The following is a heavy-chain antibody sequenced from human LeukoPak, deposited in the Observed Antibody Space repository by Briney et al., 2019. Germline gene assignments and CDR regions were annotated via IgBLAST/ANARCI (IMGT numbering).Heavy chain of an antibody. V-gene: IGHV4-34*01. CDR2: INHSGNT. Sequence: SETLSLTCAVYGESFSSYYWSWIRQPPGKGLEWIGEINHSGNTNYNPSLKSRVTISVDTSKNQFSLKLSSVTAADTAVYYCARVDGDGYNIPDYWGRGTLVTVSS. J-gene: IGHJ4*02. CDR3: ARVDGDGYNIPDY. D-gene: IGHD5-24*01. CDR1: GESFSSYY.